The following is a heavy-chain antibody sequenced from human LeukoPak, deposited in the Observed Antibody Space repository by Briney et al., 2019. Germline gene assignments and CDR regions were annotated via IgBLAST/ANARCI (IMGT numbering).Heavy chain of an antibody. Sequence: SETLSLTCTVSGGSISSYYWSWLRQPAGKGLEWIGRIYTSGSTNYNPSLKSRVTISVDTSKNQCSLKLSSVTAADTAVYYCARALSYYDSSGYGGDAFDIWGQGTMVTVSS. CDR1: GGSISSYY. CDR2: IYTSGST. D-gene: IGHD3-22*01. J-gene: IGHJ3*02. V-gene: IGHV4-4*07. CDR3: ARALSYYDSSGYGGDAFDI.